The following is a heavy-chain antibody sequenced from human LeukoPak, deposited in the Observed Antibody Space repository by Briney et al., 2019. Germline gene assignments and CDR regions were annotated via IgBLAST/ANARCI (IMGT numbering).Heavy chain of an antibody. V-gene: IGHV5-51*01. Sequence: HGESLKISCKGSGYSFTSYWIGWVRQMPGKGLEWMGIIYPGDSDTRYSPSFQGQVTISADKSISTAYLQWSSLKAPDTAMYYCARLSPNYYDSSGYHYWGQGTLVTVSS. CDR2: IYPGDSDT. CDR1: GYSFTSYW. D-gene: IGHD3-22*01. CDR3: ARLSPNYYDSSGYHY. J-gene: IGHJ4*02.